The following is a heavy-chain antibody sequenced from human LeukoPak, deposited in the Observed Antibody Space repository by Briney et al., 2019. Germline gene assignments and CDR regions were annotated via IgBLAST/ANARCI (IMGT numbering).Heavy chain of an antibody. CDR3: AKDDAFYSSSWLVDY. V-gene: IGHV3-30*18. J-gene: IGHJ4*02. CDR1: GFTFSSYG. Sequence: GGSLRLSCAASGFTFSSYGMHWVRQAPGKGLEWVAVISYDGSNKYYADSVKGRFTISRDNSKNTLYLQMNSLRAEDTAVYYCAKDDAFYSSSWLVDYWGQGTLVTVSS. D-gene: IGHD6-13*01. CDR2: ISYDGSNK.